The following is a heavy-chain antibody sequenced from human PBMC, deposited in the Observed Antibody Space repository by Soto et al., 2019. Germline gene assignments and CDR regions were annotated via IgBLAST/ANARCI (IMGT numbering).Heavy chain of an antibody. CDR1: GFTARSYY. CDR2: IYSGGST. CDR3: ARCSRWTPEGALDY. V-gene: IGHV3-66*01. Sequence: XCLRRYGAASGFTARSYYMSWVRQAPGKGLEWVSVIYSGGSTYYADSVKGRFNIYRDNSKNTLYLQMNSLRAEDTAVYYCARCSRWTPEGALDYWGQGTLVTVSS. D-gene: IGHD6-13*01. J-gene: IGHJ4*02.